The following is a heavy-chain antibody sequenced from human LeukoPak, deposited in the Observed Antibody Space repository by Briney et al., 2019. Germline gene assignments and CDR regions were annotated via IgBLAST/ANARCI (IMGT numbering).Heavy chain of an antibody. Sequence: GGSLRLSCAASGFTLINYSMDWVRQAPGKGLEWVAYISSSSATIHYADSVKGRFTVSRDNAKNSLYLQMNSLRDEDTAIYYCARDDFSSWYNAYWGPGTLVTVAS. V-gene: IGHV3-48*02. CDR2: ISSSSATI. J-gene: IGHJ4*02. CDR3: ARDDFSSWYNAY. D-gene: IGHD6-13*01. CDR1: GFTLINYS.